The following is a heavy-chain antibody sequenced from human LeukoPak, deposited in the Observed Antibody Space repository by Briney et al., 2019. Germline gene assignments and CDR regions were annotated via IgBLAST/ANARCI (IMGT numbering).Heavy chain of an antibody. CDR1: GFSFSDYH. CDR3: ARLGSSWPNRFDP. J-gene: IGHJ5*02. Sequence: GGSLRLSCAASGFSFSDYHMIWIRQPPGKGLEWVSYITFSGRTIHYADSVKGRFTISRDNARSSLYLQMNSLRAEDTAVYYCARLGSSWPNRFDPWGQGTLVTVSS. CDR2: ITFSGRTI. D-gene: IGHD6-13*01. V-gene: IGHV3-11*01.